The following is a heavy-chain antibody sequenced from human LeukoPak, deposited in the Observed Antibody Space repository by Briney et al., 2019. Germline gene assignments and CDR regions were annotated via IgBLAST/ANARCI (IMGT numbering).Heavy chain of an antibody. CDR2: ISSSGGTT. J-gene: IGHJ4*02. CDR3: ARRAGAYSHPYDY. D-gene: IGHD4/OR15-4a*01. Sequence: PGGSLRLSCAASGFTFSSYSMSWVRRAPGKGREWVSTISSSGGTTYYADSVKGRFTISRDSSKNTLYLQMNSLRAEDTAVYYCARRAGAYSHPYDYWGQGTLVTVSS. CDR1: GFTFSSYS. V-gene: IGHV3-23*01.